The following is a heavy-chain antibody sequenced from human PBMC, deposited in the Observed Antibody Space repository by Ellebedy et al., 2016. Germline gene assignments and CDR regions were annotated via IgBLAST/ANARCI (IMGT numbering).Heavy chain of an antibody. D-gene: IGHD6-19*01. V-gene: IGHV3-30-3*01. J-gene: IGHJ4*02. CDR1: GFTFSSYW. CDR2: ISYDGSNK. CDR3: ARDPQWLGFDY. Sequence: GESLKISCAASGFTFSSYWMHWVRQAPGKGLEWVAVISYDGSNKYYADSVKGRFTISRDNSKNTLYLQMNSLRAEDTAVYYCARDPQWLGFDYWGQGTLVTVSS.